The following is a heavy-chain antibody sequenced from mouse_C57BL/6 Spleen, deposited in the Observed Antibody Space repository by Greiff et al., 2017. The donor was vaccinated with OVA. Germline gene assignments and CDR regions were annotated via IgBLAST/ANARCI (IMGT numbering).Heavy chain of an antibody. Sequence: VQGVESGPGLVQPSQSLSITCTVSGFSLTSYGVHWVRQSPGKGLEWLGVIWRGGSTDYNAAFMSRLSITKDNSKSQVFFKMNSLQADDTAIYYCAKNPLYGNYVGLDVWGTGTTVTVSS. CDR2: IWRGGST. D-gene: IGHD2-1*01. J-gene: IGHJ1*03. CDR3: AKNPLYGNYVGLDV. CDR1: GFSLTSYG. V-gene: IGHV2-5*01.